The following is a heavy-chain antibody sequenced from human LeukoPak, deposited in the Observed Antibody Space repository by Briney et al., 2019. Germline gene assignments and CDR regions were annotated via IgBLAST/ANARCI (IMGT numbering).Heavy chain of an antibody. Sequence: GASVKVSCKASGGTFSSYAISWVRQAPGQGLEWMGRTIPILGIANYAQKFQGRVTITADKSTSTAYMELSSLRSEDTAVYYCARARITMVRGDLDYWGQGTLVTVSS. V-gene: IGHV1-69*04. CDR1: GGTFSSYA. CDR2: TIPILGIA. J-gene: IGHJ4*02. D-gene: IGHD3-10*01. CDR3: ARARITMVRGDLDY.